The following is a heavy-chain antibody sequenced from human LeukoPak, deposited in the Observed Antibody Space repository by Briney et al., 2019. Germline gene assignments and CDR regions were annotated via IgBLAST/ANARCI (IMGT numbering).Heavy chain of an antibody. V-gene: IGHV3-48*01. J-gene: IGHJ4*02. D-gene: IGHD2-2*01. CDR3: ARDGPPAGAGAFDY. CDR1: GFSTSTYS. Sequence: PGGSLRLSCAASGFSTSTYSMGWVRRAPGKGLEGVSYIGSTSIYAVSVKGRFTISRDNAKNSLYLQMNSLRAEDTAVYYCARDGPPAGAGAFDYWGQGTPVTVSS. CDR2: IGSTSI.